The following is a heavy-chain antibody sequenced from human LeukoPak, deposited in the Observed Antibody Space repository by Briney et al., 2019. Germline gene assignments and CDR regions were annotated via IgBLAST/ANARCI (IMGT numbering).Heavy chain of an antibody. D-gene: IGHD3-22*01. CDR3: ARAKRGYYDSSGYRFDY. V-gene: IGHV4-61*02. CDR1: GGSTSSGSYY. CDR2: IYTSGST. Sequence: SQTLSLTCTVSGGSTSSGSYYWSWIRQPAGKGLEWTGRIYTSGSTNYNPSLKSRVTISVDTSKNQFSLKLSSVTAADTAVYYCARAKRGYYDSSGYRFDYWGQGTLVTVSS. J-gene: IGHJ4*02.